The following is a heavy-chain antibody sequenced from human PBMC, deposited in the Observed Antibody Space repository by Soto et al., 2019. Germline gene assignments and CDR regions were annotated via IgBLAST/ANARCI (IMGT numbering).Heavy chain of an antibody. CDR1: GFSLTTSGVA. J-gene: IGHJ4*02. CDR3: AHRPTSTDDFYFDY. D-gene: IGHD2-21*02. Sequence: QITLTESGPTLVTPTQTLTLTCSFSGFSLTTSGVAVGWFRQPPGKAPEWLALFYWNDDKRYSPSLRSRPTVTGDSSKNQVVLTLANVDPVDSGTYYCAHRPTSTDDFYFDYWGQGTLVTVSS. CDR2: FYWNDDK. V-gene: IGHV2-5*01.